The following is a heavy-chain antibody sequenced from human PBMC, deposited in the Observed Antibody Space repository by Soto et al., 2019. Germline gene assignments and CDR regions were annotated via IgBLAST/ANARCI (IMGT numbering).Heavy chain of an antibody. Sequence: EVQLVESGGGLVQPGGSLRLSCAASGFTFSDHYMDWVRQAPGKGLEWVGRTRNKANSYTTEYAASVEGRFTISRDDSKNSLYLQMNSLKTEDTAVYYCARVGRYCSGGSCHSDWYFDLWGRGILVTVSS. CDR2: TRNKANSYTT. CDR3: ARVGRYCSGGSCHSDWYFDL. V-gene: IGHV3-72*01. J-gene: IGHJ2*01. D-gene: IGHD2-15*01. CDR1: GFTFSDHY.